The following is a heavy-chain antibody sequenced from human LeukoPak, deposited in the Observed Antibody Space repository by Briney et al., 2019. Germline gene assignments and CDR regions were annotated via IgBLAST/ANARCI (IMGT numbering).Heavy chain of an antibody. D-gene: IGHD6-13*01. CDR1: GGSISSSSYY. J-gene: IGHJ4*02. CDR2: IYYSGST. V-gene: IGHV4-61*05. Sequence: SETLSLTCTVSGGSISSSSYYWGWIRQPPGKGLEWIGYIYYSGSTNYNPSLKSRVTISVDTSKNQFSLKLSSVTAADTAVYYCARGGAAAAYYFDYWGQGTLVTVSS. CDR3: ARGGAAAAYYFDY.